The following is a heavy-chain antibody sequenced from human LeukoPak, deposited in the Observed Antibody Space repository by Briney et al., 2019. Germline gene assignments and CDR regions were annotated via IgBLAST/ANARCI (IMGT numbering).Heavy chain of an antibody. CDR2: ISYSGST. CDR3: ARVPRSSGTYWLDPYYFDY. Sequence: PSETLSLTCAVSSYSISSGYFWGWIRQPPGKGLEWIGYISYSGSTNYNPSLKSRVTISIDTSTKQFFLGLSSVTAADTAVYYCARVPRSSGTYWLDPYYFDYWGQGTLVTVSS. D-gene: IGHD1-26*01. J-gene: IGHJ4*02. CDR1: SYSISSGYF. V-gene: IGHV4-61*01.